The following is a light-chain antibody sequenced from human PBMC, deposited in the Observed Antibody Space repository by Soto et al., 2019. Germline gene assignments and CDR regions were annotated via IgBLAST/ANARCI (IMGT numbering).Light chain of an antibody. CDR1: QDISKW. Sequence: DIQMTQSPSSVSAPVGDRVTISCRASQDISKWLAWFQQKPGKAPKLLISAASTLQSGVPSRFSGSGSGTEFTLTIQSLQPDDIGTYYCQQASSFPHTFGQGTKVDI. V-gene: IGKV1-12*01. J-gene: IGKJ2*01. CDR3: QQASSFPHT. CDR2: AAS.